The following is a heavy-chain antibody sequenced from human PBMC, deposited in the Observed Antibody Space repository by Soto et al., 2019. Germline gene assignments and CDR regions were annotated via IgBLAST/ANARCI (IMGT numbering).Heavy chain of an antibody. J-gene: IGHJ5*02. CDR1: TVTINVHG. CDR2: ISNDGRAQ. V-gene: IGHV3-30*03. D-gene: IGHD3-3*01. CDR3: ARDICSGDYYWFDT. Sequence: PGGSLRLSCTSSTVTINVHGIQWVRQAPGKGLEWVAFISNDGRAQYYADSVKGRFTISRDYSKNTVDLQMNSLRNEETAVYYSARDICSGDYYWFDTWGPRTLVTVSS.